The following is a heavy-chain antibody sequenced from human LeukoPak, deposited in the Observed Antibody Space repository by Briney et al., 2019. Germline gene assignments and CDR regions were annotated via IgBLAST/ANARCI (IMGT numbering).Heavy chain of an antibody. J-gene: IGHJ6*03. D-gene: IGHD6-13*01. CDR1: GYTFTSYG. CDR3: ARDSGSSSPTYYYYYYMDV. CDR2: ISAYNGNT. Sequence: ASVKVSCKASGYTFTSYGISWVRQAPGQGLEWMGWISAYNGNTNYAQKLQGRVTMTTDTSTSTAYMELRSLRSDDTAVYYCARDSGSSSPTYYYYYYMDVWGKGTTVTVSS. V-gene: IGHV1-18*01.